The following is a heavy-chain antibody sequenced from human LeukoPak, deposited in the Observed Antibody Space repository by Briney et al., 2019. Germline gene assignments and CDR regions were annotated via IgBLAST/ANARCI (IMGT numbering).Heavy chain of an antibody. D-gene: IGHD3-22*01. V-gene: IGHV3-15*01. Sequence: GGSLRLSCEASGFTFTSHWMSWVRQVPGKGLEWVGRIKSKTDGGTTDYAAPVKGRFTISRDDSKNTLYLQMNSLKTEDTAVYYCTTNTYYYDSSGFDYWGQGTLVTVSS. CDR1: GFTFTSHW. CDR3: TTNTYYYDSSGFDY. J-gene: IGHJ4*02. CDR2: IKSKTDGGTT.